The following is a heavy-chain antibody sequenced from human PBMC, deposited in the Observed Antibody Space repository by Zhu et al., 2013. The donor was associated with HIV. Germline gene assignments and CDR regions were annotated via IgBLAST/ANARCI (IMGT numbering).Heavy chain of an antibody. Sequence: QVQLVQSGAEVKKPGVLGEGLLQGFWRHFSSYAISWVRQAPGQGLEWMGGIIPIFGTANYAQKFQGRVTITADKSTSTAYMELSSLRSEDTAVYYCARDAVDTAMVNWGQGTLVTVSS. V-gene: IGHV1-69*06. D-gene: IGHD5-18*01. CDR3: ARDAVDTAMVN. CDR1: RHFSSYA. J-gene: IGHJ4*02. CDR2: IIPIFGTA.